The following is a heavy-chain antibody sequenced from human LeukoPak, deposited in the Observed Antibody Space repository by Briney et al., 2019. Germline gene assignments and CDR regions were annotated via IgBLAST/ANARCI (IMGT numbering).Heavy chain of an antibody. J-gene: IGHJ4*02. CDR1: GFTVSSNY. CDR3: ASSKIVGATIFDY. Sequence: GGSLRLSCAASGFTVSSNYMSWVRHAPGKGLEWVSVIYSGGSTYYADSVKGRFTISRHNSKNTLYLQMNSLRAEDTAVYYCASSKIVGATIFDYWGQGTLVTVSS. V-gene: IGHV3-53*04. D-gene: IGHD1-26*01. CDR2: IYSGGST.